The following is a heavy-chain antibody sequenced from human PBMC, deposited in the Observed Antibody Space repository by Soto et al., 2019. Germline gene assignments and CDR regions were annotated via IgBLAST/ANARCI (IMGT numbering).Heavy chain of an antibody. CDR3: SRHCLAHRKNNWFDA. J-gene: IGHJ5*02. CDR1: GDSIISSDFY. V-gene: IGHV4-39*01. Sequence: SETLSLTCTVSGDSIISSDFYWGWVRQPPGKGLEWIGSIFYLGSSYYNPSLRSRVTMSVDTSKNQFSLRLRSVTAAATALYFCSRHCLAHRKNNWFDAWGQGIMVTVSS. D-gene: IGHD3-16*01. CDR2: IFYLGSS.